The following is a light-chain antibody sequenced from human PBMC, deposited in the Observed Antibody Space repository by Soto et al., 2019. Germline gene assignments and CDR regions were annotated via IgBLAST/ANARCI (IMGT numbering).Light chain of an antibody. CDR3: SSYTSSRTLV. CDR1: SSDIGAYKY. V-gene: IGLV2-14*01. J-gene: IGLJ2*01. Sequence: QSALTQPASVSGSPGQSITISCTGTSSDIGAYKYVSWYQQHPGRAPKLMIYEVIHRPSGVSSRFPGSKSGKTASLSISVLQADDEADYYCSSYTSSRTLVFGGGTKLTVL. CDR2: EVI.